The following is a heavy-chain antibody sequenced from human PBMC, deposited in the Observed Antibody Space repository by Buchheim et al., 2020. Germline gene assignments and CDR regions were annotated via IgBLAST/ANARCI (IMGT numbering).Heavy chain of an antibody. CDR2: ISIDNGNT. Sequence: QVQLVQSGAEVKKPGASVSVSCQASGYTFTSSGLNWVRRAPGQGLEWMGWISIDNGNTKYAQKFQGRVSMTTDTSTTPAYMELRSLKSDDTAVYYCARGGSSDYPHDASDIWGQGT. CDR3: ARGGSSDYPHDASDI. D-gene: IGHD2-15*01. CDR1: GYTFTSSG. V-gene: IGHV1-18*04. J-gene: IGHJ3*02.